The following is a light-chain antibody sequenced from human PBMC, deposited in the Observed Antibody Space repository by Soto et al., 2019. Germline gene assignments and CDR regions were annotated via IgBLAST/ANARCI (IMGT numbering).Light chain of an antibody. J-gene: IGKJ2*01. CDR1: QSVSSNY. CDR3: HQYGSLYT. Sequence: EIGWSQSPGTLSLSPGERATLSCRASQSVSSNYLAWYQKKPGQAPRLLIYGASSRDTGIPDRFSGSGSGTDFTLPISRIEPDDFAVYYCHQYGSLYTFGQGTKGEI. CDR2: GAS. V-gene: IGKV3-20*01.